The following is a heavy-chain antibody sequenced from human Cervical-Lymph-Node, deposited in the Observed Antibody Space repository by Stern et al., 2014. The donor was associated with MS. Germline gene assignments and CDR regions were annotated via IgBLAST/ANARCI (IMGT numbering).Heavy chain of an antibody. CDR2: ISSDVNHK. Sequence: QVQLVQSGGAVVQPGRSLRLSCAASGFTFSSYGMHWVRKAPGPGLEWVTVISSDVNHKSYAASVNGRFTIYRGNSKNTLHLQMNSVTPDDTAIYYCARDYEDTSMLFDHWGQGTLVTVSS. J-gene: IGHJ4*02. D-gene: IGHD2-8*01. CDR3: ARDYEDTSMLFDH. V-gene: IGHV3-30*03. CDR1: GFTFSSYG.